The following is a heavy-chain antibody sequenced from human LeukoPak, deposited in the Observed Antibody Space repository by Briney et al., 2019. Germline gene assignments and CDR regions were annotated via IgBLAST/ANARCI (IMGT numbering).Heavy chain of an antibody. J-gene: IGHJ4*02. Sequence: SETLSLACTVSGGSISSSSYYWGWIRQPPGKGLEWIGSIYYSGSTYYNPSLKSRVTISVDTSKNQFSLKLSSVTAADTAVYYCARRSPTGVGAVSGPPPKHHYYFDYWGQGTLVTVSS. V-gene: IGHV4-39*01. CDR3: ARRSPTGVGAVSGPPPKHHYYFDY. D-gene: IGHD1-26*01. CDR1: GGSISSSSYY. CDR2: IYYSGST.